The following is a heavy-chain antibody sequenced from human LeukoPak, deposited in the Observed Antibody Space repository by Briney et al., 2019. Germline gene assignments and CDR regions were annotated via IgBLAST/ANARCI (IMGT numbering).Heavy chain of an antibody. CDR2: IYYSGST. D-gene: IGHD3-22*01. V-gene: IGHV4-30-4*01. CDR3: ATPTDDYESSGDFDY. CDR1: GGSISSGDYF. J-gene: IGHJ4*02. Sequence: SETLSLTCTVSGGSISSGDYFWSWIRQPPGKGLEWIGYIYYSGSTFYNPSLKSRVTISVDTSKNQFSLRLSSVTAADTAVYYCATPTDDYESSGDFDYWGQGTLVTVSS.